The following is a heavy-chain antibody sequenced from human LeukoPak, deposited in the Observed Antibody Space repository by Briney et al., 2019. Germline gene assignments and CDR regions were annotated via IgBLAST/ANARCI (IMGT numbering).Heavy chain of an antibody. CDR3: ARDSRGYSYGFFDY. CDR2: ISSSGSPI. V-gene: IGHV3-48*02. D-gene: IGHD5-18*01. J-gene: IGHJ4*02. Sequence: GGSLRLSCAASAFPFSSYSMNWVRQAPGKGLEWVSYISSSGSPIFYADSVKGRFSITRGNVKNSLYLEMNSLRDEDSAVYYCARDSRGYSYGFFDYWGLGTLVTVSS. CDR1: AFPFSSYS.